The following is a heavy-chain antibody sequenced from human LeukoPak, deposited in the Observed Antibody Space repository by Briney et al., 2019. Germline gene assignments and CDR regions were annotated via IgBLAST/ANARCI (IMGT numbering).Heavy chain of an antibody. V-gene: IGHV4-34*01. Sequence: PSETLSLTCAVYGGSFSGYYWSWIRQSPGKGLEWIGEINHSGSTNYNPSLKSRVTISVDTSKNQFSLKLSSVTAADTAVYYCARGGVLRYFDWSGGPPGSLDYWGQGTLVTVSS. J-gene: IGHJ4*02. CDR3: ARGGVLRYFDWSGGPPGSLDY. CDR2: INHSGST. D-gene: IGHD3-9*01. CDR1: GGSFSGYY.